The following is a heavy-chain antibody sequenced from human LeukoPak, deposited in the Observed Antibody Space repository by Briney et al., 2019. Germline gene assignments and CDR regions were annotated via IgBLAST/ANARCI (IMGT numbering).Heavy chain of an antibody. Sequence: GASVKVSCKASGYTFTSYGISWVRQAPGQGLEWMGWVSAYNGNTNYAQKLQGRVTMTTDTSTSTAYMELRCLRSDDTAVYYCARGGYYDSSEYRYYFDYWGQGTLVTVSS. CDR1: GYTFTSYG. D-gene: IGHD3-22*01. CDR3: ARGGYYDSSEYRYYFDY. CDR2: VSAYNGNT. V-gene: IGHV1-18*01. J-gene: IGHJ4*02.